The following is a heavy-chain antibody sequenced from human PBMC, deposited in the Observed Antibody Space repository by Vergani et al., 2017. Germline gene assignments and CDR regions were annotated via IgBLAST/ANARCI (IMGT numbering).Heavy chain of an antibody. Sequence: QVQLAESGGGRVQPGRSLRLSCAASGFSFSSHAIHWVRQAPGKGLEWVAVISNVGSKKYYADSVKGRFTISRDNSENTLDLQMNSLRTQDTAVYYCAKAGSVTWGSLQYNFCMDVWGKGTTVTVS. D-gene: IGHD3-16*01. V-gene: IGHV3-30*18. CDR1: GFSFSSHA. CDR2: ISNVGSKK. J-gene: IGHJ6*03. CDR3: AKAGSVTWGSLQYNFCMDV.